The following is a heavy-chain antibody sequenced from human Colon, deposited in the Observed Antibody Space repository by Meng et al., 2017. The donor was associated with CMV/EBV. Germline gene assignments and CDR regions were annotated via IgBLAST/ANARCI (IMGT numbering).Heavy chain of an antibody. CDR3: AREPQGYYDILTGYLYYYGMDV. CDR1: GYTFTSYY. D-gene: IGHD3-9*01. Sequence: ASVKVSCKASGYTFTSYYMHWVRQAPGQGLEWMGIINPSGGSTTYAQKFQGRVTMTRDTSTSTVYMELSSLRSEDTAVYYCAREPQGYYDILTGYLYYYGMDVWGQGTTVTVSS. CDR2: INPSGGST. V-gene: IGHV1-46*01. J-gene: IGHJ6*02.